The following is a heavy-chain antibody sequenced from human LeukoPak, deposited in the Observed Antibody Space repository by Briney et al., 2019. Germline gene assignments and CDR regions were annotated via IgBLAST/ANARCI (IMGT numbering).Heavy chain of an antibody. J-gene: IGHJ4*02. CDR2: ISSSSSYI. V-gene: IGHV3-21*01. D-gene: IGHD1-26*01. CDR3: ARGRGSQTQTYFDY. CDR1: GFTFSSYS. Sequence: GGSLRLSCAASGFTFSSYSMNWVRQAPGKGLEWVSSISSSSSYIYYADSVKGRFTISRDNAKNSLYLQMNSLRAEDTAVYYCARGRGSQTQTYFDYWGQGTLVTVSS.